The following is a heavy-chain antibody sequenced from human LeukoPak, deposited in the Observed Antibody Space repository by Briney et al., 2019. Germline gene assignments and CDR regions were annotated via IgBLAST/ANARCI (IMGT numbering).Heavy chain of an antibody. CDR3: VRDQRDGDYGGSFDY. CDR2: ISYDGSNK. D-gene: IGHD4-17*01. J-gene: IGHJ4*02. CDR1: GFTFSSYA. V-gene: IGHV3-30-3*01. Sequence: GRSLRLSCAASGFTFSSYAMHWVRQAPGKGLEWVAVISYDGSNKYYADSVKGRFTISRDNSKNTLYLQMNSLRAEDTAVYYCVRDQRDGDYGGSFDYWGQGTLVTVSS.